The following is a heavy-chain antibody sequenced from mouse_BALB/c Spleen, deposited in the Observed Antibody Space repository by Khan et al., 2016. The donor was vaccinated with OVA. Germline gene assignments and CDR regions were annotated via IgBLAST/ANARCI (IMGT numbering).Heavy chain of an antibody. Sequence: VKLLESGPGLVQPSQSLSITCTVSGFSLTTYGVHWVRQSPGKGLEWLGVIWSGGSTDYNAAFISRLSISKDNSKSQVFFKMNSLQANDTAIYYSARNYDDDEGLAYWGQGTLVTVSA. V-gene: IGHV2-2*02. D-gene: IGHD2-4*01. J-gene: IGHJ3*01. CDR3: ARNYDDDEGLAY. CDR1: GFSLTTYG. CDR2: IWSGGST.